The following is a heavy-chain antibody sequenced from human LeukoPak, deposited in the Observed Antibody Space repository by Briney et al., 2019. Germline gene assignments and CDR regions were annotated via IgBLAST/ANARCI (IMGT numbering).Heavy chain of an antibody. CDR2: IEPSESYT. CDR3: ARLDYDILTGYGNIDY. Sequence: PGGSLQSSLQGPGYRFTDYWIDWVRQIRGKGREGMERIEPSESYTNCGPSFHGHVSISADKSISTAYLQSSRLKASDTAMYYCARLDYDILTGYGNIDYWGQGTLVTVSS. J-gene: IGHJ4*02. D-gene: IGHD3-9*01. V-gene: IGHV5-10-1*01. CDR1: GYRFTDYW.